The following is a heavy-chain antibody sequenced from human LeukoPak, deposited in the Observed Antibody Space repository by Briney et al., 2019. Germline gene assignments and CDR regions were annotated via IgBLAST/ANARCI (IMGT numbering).Heavy chain of an antibody. D-gene: IGHD2-2*01. V-gene: IGHV4-61*05. CDR1: GGSISSSSYY. Sequence: PSETLSLTCTVSGGSISSSSYYWGWIRQPPGKGLEWIGYIYYSGSTNYNPSLKSRVTISVDTSKNQFSLKLSSVTAADTAVYYCARHRHHCSSTSCYPYYFDYWGQGTLVTVSS. J-gene: IGHJ4*02. CDR3: ARHRHHCSSTSCYPYYFDY. CDR2: IYYSGST.